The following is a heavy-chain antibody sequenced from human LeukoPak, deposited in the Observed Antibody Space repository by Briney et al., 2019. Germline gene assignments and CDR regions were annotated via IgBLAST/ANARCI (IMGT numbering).Heavy chain of an antibody. CDR2: IIPILGIA. J-gene: IGHJ6*02. CDR1: GGTFSSYA. D-gene: IGHD2-2*03. CDR3: ARDGLMDYYYYGMDV. Sequence: SVKVSCKASGGTFSSYAISWVRQAPGQGLEWMGRIIPILGIANYAQKFQGRVTITADKSTSTAYMELSSLRSEDTAVYYCARDGLMDYYYYGMDVWGQGTTVTVSS. V-gene: IGHV1-69*04.